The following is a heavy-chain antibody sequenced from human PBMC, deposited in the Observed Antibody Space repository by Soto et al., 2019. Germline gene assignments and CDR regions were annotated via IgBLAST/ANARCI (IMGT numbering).Heavy chain of an antibody. CDR1: GFSFRNYG. V-gene: IGHV3-23*01. CDR3: PKDYNYGDSLPFEY. J-gene: IGHJ4*02. CDR2: IIGNGDTT. Sequence: EVQLLEAGGGLVQPGGSLRLSCAASGFSFRNYGMSWVRQAPGKGLEWLPAIIGNGDTTYYADSVRSRFTSSRDNSKNTMYLQLNDVGTLDTTIHYSPKDYNYGDSLPFEYTGQGTRVTVSS. D-gene: IGHD4-17*01.